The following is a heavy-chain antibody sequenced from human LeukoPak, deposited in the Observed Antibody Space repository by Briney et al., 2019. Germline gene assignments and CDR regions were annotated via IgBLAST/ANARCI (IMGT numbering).Heavy chain of an antibody. D-gene: IGHD6-13*01. J-gene: IGHJ6*03. V-gene: IGHV1-18*01. Sequence: ASVKVSCKAPGYTFTSYGISWVRQAPGQGLEWMGWISAYNGNTNYAQKLQGRVTMTTDTSTSTAYMELRSLRSDDTAVYYCARDLAAAGFYYYMDVWGKGTTVTVSS. CDR2: ISAYNGNT. CDR1: GYTFTSYG. CDR3: ARDLAAAGFYYYMDV.